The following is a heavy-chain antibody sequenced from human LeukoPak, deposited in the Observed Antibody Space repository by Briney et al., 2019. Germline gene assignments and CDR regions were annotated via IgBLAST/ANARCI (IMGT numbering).Heavy chain of an antibody. CDR3: ARTNYDYVWGSYRPGENYFDY. D-gene: IGHD3-16*02. V-gene: IGHV4-34*01. J-gene: IGHJ4*02. Sequence: SETLSLTCAVYGGSFSGYYWSWIRQPPGKGLEWIGEITDSGSTKYNSSLKSRVTMSVDTSKNQFSLKLSSVTAADTAVYYCARTNYDYVWGSYRPGENYFDYWGQGTLVTVSS. CDR2: ITDSGST. CDR1: GGSFSGYY.